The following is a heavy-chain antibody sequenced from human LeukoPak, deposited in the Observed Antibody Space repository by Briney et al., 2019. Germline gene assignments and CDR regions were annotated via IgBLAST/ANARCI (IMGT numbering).Heavy chain of an antibody. V-gene: IGHV4-59*01. CDR1: GGSISSYY. CDR3: ARELGYCSSTSCYAGWFDP. D-gene: IGHD2-2*01. Sequence: SETLSLTCTVSGGSISSYYWSWIRQPPGKGLEWIGYIYYSGSTNYSPSLKSRVTISVDTSKNQFSLKLSSVTAADTAVYYCARELGYCSSTSCYAGWFDPWGQGTLVTVSS. J-gene: IGHJ5*02. CDR2: IYYSGST.